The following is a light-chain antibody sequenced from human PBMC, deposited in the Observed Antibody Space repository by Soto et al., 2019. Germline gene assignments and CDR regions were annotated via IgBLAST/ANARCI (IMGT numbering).Light chain of an antibody. CDR3: QQYNNWPRT. CDR2: GAS. Sequence: ETVLTQSPDTVSLSPGERATLSCRTSQSVSSHLAWFQQRPGQPPRLLIYGASTRATGIPARFSGSGSGTEFTLTISSLQSEDFAVYYCQQYNNWPRTFGQGTKVDIK. J-gene: IGKJ1*01. V-gene: IGKV3-15*01. CDR1: QSVSSH.